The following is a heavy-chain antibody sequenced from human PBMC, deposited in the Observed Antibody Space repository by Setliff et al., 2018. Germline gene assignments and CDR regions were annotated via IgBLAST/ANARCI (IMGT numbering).Heavy chain of an antibody. CDR2: FWYNGVYI. CDR1: EFTFSTHN. J-gene: IGHJ4*02. CDR3: FGAGACSY. V-gene: IGHV3-33*08. Sequence: HPGGSLRLSCEASEFTFSTHNIHWVRQAPGKGLEWVAVFWYNGVYILYSESVRGRFTISRDSSKSTVYLQMNNLRSEDTAVYYCFGAGACSYWGQGTLVTVSS. D-gene: IGHD3-10*01.